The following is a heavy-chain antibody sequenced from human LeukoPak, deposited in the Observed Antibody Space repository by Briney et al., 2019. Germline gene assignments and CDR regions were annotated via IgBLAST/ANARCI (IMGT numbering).Heavy chain of an antibody. CDR3: ARDLPQYYDFWSGYFGSPRGPAENSMDV. Sequence: GASVKVSCKASGYTFTSYDINWVRQATGQGLEWMGWMNPNSGNTGYAQEFQGRVTMTRNTSISTAYMELSSLRSEDTAVYYCARDLPQYYDFWSGYFGSPRGPAENSMDVWGQGTTVTVSS. J-gene: IGHJ6*02. V-gene: IGHV1-8*01. CDR2: MNPNSGNT. CDR1: GYTFTSYD. D-gene: IGHD3-3*01.